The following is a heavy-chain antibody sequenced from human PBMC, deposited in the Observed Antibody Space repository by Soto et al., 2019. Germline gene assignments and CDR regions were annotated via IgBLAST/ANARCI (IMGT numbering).Heavy chain of an antibody. V-gene: IGHV1-58*01. Sequence: GASVKVSCKASGFTFTSSAVQWVRQARGQRLEWIGWIVVGSGNTNYAQKFQERVTITRDMSTSTAYMELSSLRSEDTAVYYCAAGSSGSYPWYYYYGMDVWGQGTTVTVSS. J-gene: IGHJ6*02. CDR2: IVVGSGNT. CDR3: AAGSSGSYPWYYYYGMDV. D-gene: IGHD1-26*01. CDR1: GFTFTSSA.